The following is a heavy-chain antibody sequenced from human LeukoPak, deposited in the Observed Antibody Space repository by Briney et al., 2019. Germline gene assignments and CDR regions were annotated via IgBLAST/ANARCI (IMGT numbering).Heavy chain of an antibody. J-gene: IGHJ5*02. CDR2: IYYSGST. Sequence: SETLSLTCTVSGYSISSGYYWGWIRQPPGKGLEWIGSIYYSGSTYYNPSLKSRVTISVDTSKNQFSLKLSSVTAADTAVYYCARHEGVVVPAAIKGWGFDPWGQGTLVTVSS. D-gene: IGHD2-2*02. CDR1: GYSISSGYY. CDR3: ARHEGVVVPAAIKGWGFDP. V-gene: IGHV4-38-2*02.